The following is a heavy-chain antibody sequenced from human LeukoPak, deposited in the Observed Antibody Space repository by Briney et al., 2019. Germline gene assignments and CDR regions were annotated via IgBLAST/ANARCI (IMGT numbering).Heavy chain of an antibody. CDR3: ARGSSGWSLDY. V-gene: IGHV4-39*07. CDR1: GXSISSNDFH. D-gene: IGHD6-19*01. J-gene: IGHJ4*02. Sequence: SETLFLTCTVSGXSISSNDFHWGWIRQPPGKGLEWIGEIYHSGSTNYNPSLKSRVTISVDKSKNQFSLKLSSVTAADTAVYYCARGSSGWSLDYWGQGTLVTVSS. CDR2: IYHSGST.